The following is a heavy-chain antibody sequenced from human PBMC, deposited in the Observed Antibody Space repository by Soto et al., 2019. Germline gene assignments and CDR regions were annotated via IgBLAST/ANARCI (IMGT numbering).Heavy chain of an antibody. Sequence: QITLKESGPTLVKPTQTLTLTCSFSGFTLRTSGAGVGWIRQPPGKALEWLALIYWDDDKRYSPSLKTRLTITKDTSKNQVVLTMTNMYPVDTATYFCAHRLESSTGWYGGFDYWGQGTLVTVSS. CDR2: IYWDDDK. D-gene: IGHD6-19*01. J-gene: IGHJ4*02. V-gene: IGHV2-5*02. CDR1: GFTLRTSGAG. CDR3: AHRLESSTGWYGGFDY.